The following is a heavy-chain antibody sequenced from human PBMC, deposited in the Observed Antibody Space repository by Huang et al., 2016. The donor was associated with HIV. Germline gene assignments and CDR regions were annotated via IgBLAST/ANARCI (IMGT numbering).Heavy chain of an antibody. CDR2: IDYSGST. J-gene: IGHJ3*02. Sequence: QVQLQESGPGLVKPSQTLSLTCTVSGGSISSGGYYWGWIRQPPGNGLGWIGYIDYSGSTYYNPSLKSRVTISVDTSKNQFALKLSSVTAADTAVYYCARDTDGGRTFDIWGQGTMVTVSS. D-gene: IGHD2-2*02. CDR1: GGSISSGGYY. V-gene: IGHV4-30-4*08. CDR3: ARDTDGGRTFDI.